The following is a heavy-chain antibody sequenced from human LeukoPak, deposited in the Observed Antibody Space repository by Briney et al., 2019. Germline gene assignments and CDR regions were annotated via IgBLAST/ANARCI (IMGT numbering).Heavy chain of an antibody. CDR3: ARSGGYSYGLGY. J-gene: IGHJ4*02. D-gene: IGHD5-18*01. CDR1: GFTVSSNY. Sequence: GGSLRLSCAASGFTVSSNYMSWVRQAPGKGLEWVSVIYSGGSTYYADSVKGRFTISRDNSKNTLYLQMSSLRAEDTAVYYCARSGGYSYGLGYWGQGTLVTVSS. V-gene: IGHV3-66*01. CDR2: IYSGGST.